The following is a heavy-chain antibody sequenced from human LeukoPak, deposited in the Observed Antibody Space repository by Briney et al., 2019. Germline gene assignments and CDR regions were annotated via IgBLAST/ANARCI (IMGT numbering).Heavy chain of an antibody. D-gene: IGHD1-26*01. CDR2: IYSGGST. J-gene: IGHJ4*02. CDR3: ARVRPRVGAEYYFDY. CDR1: GFTVCSNY. V-gene: IGHV3-53*01. Sequence: GGSLRLSCAASGFTVCSNYMSWVRQAPGKGLEWVSVIYSGGSTYYADSVKGRFTISRDNSKNTLYLQMNGLRAEDTAVYYCARVRPRVGAEYYFDYWGQGTLVTVSS.